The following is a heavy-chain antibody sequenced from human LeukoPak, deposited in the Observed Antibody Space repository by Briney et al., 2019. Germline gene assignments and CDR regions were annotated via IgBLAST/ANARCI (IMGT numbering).Heavy chain of an antibody. Sequence: GGSLRLSCAASGSTFSSYEMNWVRQAPGKGLEWVSYISSSGSTIYYADSVKGRFTISRDNAKNSLYLQMNSLRAEDTAVYYCGKAADFDYWGQGTLVTVSS. CDR3: GKAADFDY. J-gene: IGHJ4*02. CDR1: GSTFSSYE. CDR2: ISSSGSTI. V-gene: IGHV3-48*03.